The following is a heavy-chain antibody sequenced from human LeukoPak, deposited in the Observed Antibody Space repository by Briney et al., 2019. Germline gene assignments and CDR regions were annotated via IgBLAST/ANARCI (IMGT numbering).Heavy chain of an antibody. CDR2: MNPNSGNT. J-gene: IGHJ6*03. CDR1: GYTFTSYD. V-gene: IGHV1-8*01. CDR3: ARVWLETVTTGLGFYYYMGV. Sequence: ASVTVSCKASGYTFTSYDINWLRQATGQGLEWMGWMNPNSGNTGYAQKFQGRVTMTRNTSISTAYMELSGLRSEDTAVYYCARVWLETVTTGLGFYYYMGVWGKGTTVPVSS. D-gene: IGHD4-17*01.